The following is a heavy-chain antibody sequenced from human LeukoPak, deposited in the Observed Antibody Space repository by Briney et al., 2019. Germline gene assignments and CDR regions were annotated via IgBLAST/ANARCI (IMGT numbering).Heavy chain of an antibody. Sequence: GGSLRLSCAASGFTFSSYAMHWVRQAPGKGLEWVAVISHDGSNKYYADSVKGRFTISRDNSKNTLYLQMNSLRAEDTAVYYCARDLAYDFWSGSKTYYYYGMDVWGQGTTVTVSS. CDR2: ISHDGSNK. D-gene: IGHD3-3*01. CDR1: GFTFSSYA. V-gene: IGHV3-30-3*01. J-gene: IGHJ6*02. CDR3: ARDLAYDFWSGSKTYYYYGMDV.